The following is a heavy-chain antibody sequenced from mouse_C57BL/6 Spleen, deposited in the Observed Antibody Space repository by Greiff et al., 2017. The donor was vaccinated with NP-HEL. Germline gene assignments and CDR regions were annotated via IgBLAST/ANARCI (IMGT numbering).Heavy chain of an antibody. J-gene: IGHJ1*03. V-gene: IGHV1-55*01. CDR3: ARHGWYYDV. CDR1: GYTFTSYW. CDR2: IYPGSGST. Sequence: QVQLQQPGAELVKPGASVKMSCKASGYTFTSYWITWVKQRPGQGLEWIGDIYPGSGSTNYNEKFKSKATLTVDTSSSTAYLQLSSLSYEASAVYYCARHGWYYDVWGTGTTVTVSS.